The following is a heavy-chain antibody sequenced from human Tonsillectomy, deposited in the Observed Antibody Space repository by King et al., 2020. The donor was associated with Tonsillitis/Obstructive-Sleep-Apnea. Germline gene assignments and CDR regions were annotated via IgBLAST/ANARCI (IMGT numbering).Heavy chain of an antibody. V-gene: IGHV3-21*01. CDR2: ISGSSSYI. CDR3: AVYGEGGYCSSTSCYIDY. Sequence: EQLVQSGGGLVKPGGSLRLSCAASGFTFSSYSMNWVRQAPGKGLEWVSSISGSSSYIYYADSVKGRFTISRDNAKNSLYLQMNSLRAEDTAVYYCAVYGEGGYCSSTSCYIDYWGQGTLVTVSS. D-gene: IGHD2-2*02. J-gene: IGHJ4*02. CDR1: GFTFSSYS.